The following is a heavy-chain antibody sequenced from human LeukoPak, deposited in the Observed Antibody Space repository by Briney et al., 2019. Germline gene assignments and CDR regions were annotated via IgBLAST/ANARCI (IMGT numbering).Heavy chain of an antibody. CDR2: ISYDGSNK. J-gene: IGHJ5*02. CDR3: AREPYSSTWQYNLFDP. V-gene: IGHV3-30-3*01. CDR1: GFTFSSYA. Sequence: GGSLRLSCAASGFTFSSYAMHWVRQAPGKGLEWVAIISYDGSNKYYGDSVKGRFTISRDNSKNTLYLQMNSLRAEDTAVYYCAREPYSSTWQYNLFDPWGQGTLVTVSS. D-gene: IGHD6-13*01.